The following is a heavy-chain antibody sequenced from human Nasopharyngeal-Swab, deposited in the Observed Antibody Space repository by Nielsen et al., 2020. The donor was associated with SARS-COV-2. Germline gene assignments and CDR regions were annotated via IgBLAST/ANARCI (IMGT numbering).Heavy chain of an antibody. D-gene: IGHD5-12*01. V-gene: IGHV4-31*03. CDR3: ARDHGYSGTSIDY. CDR2: IYYSGST. J-gene: IGHJ4*02. Sequence: LSCTVSGGSISSGGYYWSWIRQHPGKGLEWIGYIYYSGSTYYNPSLKSRVTISVDTSKNQFSLKLSSVTAADTAVYYCARDHGYSGTSIDYWGQGTLVTVSS. CDR1: GGSISSGGYY.